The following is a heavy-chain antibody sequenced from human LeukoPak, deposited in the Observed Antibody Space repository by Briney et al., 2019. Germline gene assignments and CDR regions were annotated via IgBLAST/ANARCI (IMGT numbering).Heavy chain of an antibody. Sequence: ASVKVSCKASGGTFSSYAISWVRQAPGQGLEWMGRIIPILGIANYAQKFQGRVTITADKSTSTAYMELSSLRSEDTAVYYCAIAYGDYDYGMDVWGQGTTVTVS. CDR1: GGTFSSYA. CDR3: AIAYGDYDYGMDV. J-gene: IGHJ6*02. CDR2: IIPILGIA. V-gene: IGHV1-69*04. D-gene: IGHD4-17*01.